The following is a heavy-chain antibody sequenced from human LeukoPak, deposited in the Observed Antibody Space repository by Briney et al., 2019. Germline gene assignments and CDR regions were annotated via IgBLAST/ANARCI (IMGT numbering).Heavy chain of an antibody. CDR3: AKRMVVNAIPEPYFDY. Sequence: GGSLGLSCAASGFTFSTYAMNWVRQAPGKGLEWVSGIGSSGSPSYADSVKGRFTISRDNSKNTLYLQMNSLRAEDTAVYYCAKRMVVNAIPEPYFDYWGQGTLVTVSS. D-gene: IGHD2-21*01. J-gene: IGHJ4*02. V-gene: IGHV3-23*01. CDR1: GFTFSTYA. CDR2: IGSSGSP.